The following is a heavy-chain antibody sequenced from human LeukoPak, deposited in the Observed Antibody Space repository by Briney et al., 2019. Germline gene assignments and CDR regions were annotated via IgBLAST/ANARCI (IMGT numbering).Heavy chain of an antibody. CDR2: ISAYNGNT. D-gene: IGHD3-16*01. CDR1: GYTFTSYG. Sequence: ASVKVSCKASGYTFTSYGISWVRQAPGQGLEWMGWISAYNGNTNYAQKLQGRVTITADKSTSTAYMELSSLRSEDTAVYYCARGPYYDYVWGSYENYWGQGTLVTVSS. CDR3: ARGPYYDYVWGSYENY. V-gene: IGHV1-18*01. J-gene: IGHJ4*02.